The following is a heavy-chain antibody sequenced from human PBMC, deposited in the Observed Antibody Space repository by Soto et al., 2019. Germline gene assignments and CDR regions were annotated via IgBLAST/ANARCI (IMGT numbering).Heavy chain of an antibody. CDR1: GFTFSSYA. CDR3: AKVSGDIVVVPVEQLDYYYGMDV. CDR2: ISGSGGST. V-gene: IGHV3-23*01. D-gene: IGHD2-2*01. Sequence: EVQLLESGGGLVQPGGSLRLSCAASGFTFSSYAMSWVRQAPGKGLEWVSAISGSGGSTYYADSVKGRFTIPRDNSKNTLYLQMNSLRAEDTAVYYCAKVSGDIVVVPVEQLDYYYGMDVWGQGTTVTVSS. J-gene: IGHJ6*02.